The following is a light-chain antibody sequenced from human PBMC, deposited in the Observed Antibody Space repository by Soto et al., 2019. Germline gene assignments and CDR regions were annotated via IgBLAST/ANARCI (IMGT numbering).Light chain of an antibody. CDR2: SNH. V-gene: IGLV1-44*01. Sequence: QAVVTQPPSASATLGQRVTISCSGSSSNIGSNTVNWYQQLPGSAPKVLIYSNHQRPSGVPDRFSGSKSGTSASLAISGLQSEDEADYYCAAWDDSLWVFGGGTKLTVL. CDR3: AAWDDSLWV. J-gene: IGLJ3*02. CDR1: SSNIGSNT.